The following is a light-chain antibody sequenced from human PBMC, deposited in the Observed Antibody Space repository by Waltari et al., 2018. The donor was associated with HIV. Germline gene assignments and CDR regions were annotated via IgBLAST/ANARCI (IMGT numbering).Light chain of an antibody. Sequence: QSVLTQPPSVSGTPGQRVSIDCSGSNSNIGKMTANWFQPLPGTPPKVIIFNTSERPSGVPDRFSGSRSGTTASLVISVLQSEDEAEYYCAVWDDDLNTCLFGGGTKLTVL. CDR1: NSNIGKMT. J-gene: IGLJ3*02. CDR3: AVWDDDLNTCL. CDR2: NTS. V-gene: IGLV1-44*01.